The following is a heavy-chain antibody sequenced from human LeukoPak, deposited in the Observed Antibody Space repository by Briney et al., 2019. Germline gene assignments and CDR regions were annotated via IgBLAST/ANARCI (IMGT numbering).Heavy chain of an antibody. CDR3: ARRASGFRQGYFDY. D-gene: IGHD3-22*01. V-gene: IGHV3-64*02. Sequence: GGSLRLSCAASGFTFSIYAMHWVRQAPGKGLEYVSAISSNGGSTYYADSVKGRFTISRDNSKSTMYLQMGSVRAEDMAVYYCARRASGFRQGYFDYWGQGTLVTVSS. J-gene: IGHJ4*02. CDR1: GFTFSIYA. CDR2: ISSNGGST.